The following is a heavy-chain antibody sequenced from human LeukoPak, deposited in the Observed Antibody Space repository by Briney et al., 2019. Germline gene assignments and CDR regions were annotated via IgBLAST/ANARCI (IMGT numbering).Heavy chain of an antibody. Sequence: GGSLRLSCAASGFTFSSYVMTWVRQTPGKGLEWVSGISGSAASTYYADSVKGRFTISRDTSKNTLYLQMNSLRAEDTAVYYCVKDRSGSYGGPFDYWGQGTLVTVSS. D-gene: IGHD1-26*01. J-gene: IGHJ4*02. V-gene: IGHV3-23*01. CDR3: VKDRSGSYGGPFDY. CDR1: GFTFSSYV. CDR2: ISGSAAST.